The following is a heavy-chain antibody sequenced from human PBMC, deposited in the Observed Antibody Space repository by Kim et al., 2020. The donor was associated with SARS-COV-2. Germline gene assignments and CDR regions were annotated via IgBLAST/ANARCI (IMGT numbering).Heavy chain of an antibody. CDR1: GGSISSGGYY. CDR2: IYYSGNT. D-gene: IGHD2-15*01. CDR3: ARLGYCSGANCFWYFDL. J-gene: IGHJ2*01. V-gene: IGHV4-31*03. Sequence: SETLSLTCTVSGGSISSGGYYWSWIRQHPGRGLEWIGYIYYSGNTYYNPSLKSRVTISVDTSKNQFSLKLSSVTAADTAVYYCARLGYCSGANCFWYFDLWGRGTLVTVSS.